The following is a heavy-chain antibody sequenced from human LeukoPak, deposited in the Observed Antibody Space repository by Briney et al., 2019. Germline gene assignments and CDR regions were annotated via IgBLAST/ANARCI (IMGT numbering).Heavy chain of an antibody. D-gene: IGHD3-10*01. CDR2: IKSKTDGGTM. J-gene: IGHJ4*01. Sequence: GVSLRLSCAASGFIVSNAWMSWVRQAPGKGLEWVGRIKSKTDGGTMDYAAPVKGRFTISRDDAKNTLNLQMNSLKTEDTAMYYCTRDALLWFAELQEDFWGHGTLVPVST. CDR3: TRDALLWFAELQEDF. V-gene: IGHV3-15*01. CDR1: GFIVSNAW.